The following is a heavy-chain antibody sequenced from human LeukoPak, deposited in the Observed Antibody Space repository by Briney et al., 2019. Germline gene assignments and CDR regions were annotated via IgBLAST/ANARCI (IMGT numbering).Heavy chain of an antibody. CDR2: ISSSSSYI. CDR1: GFTFSSYS. V-gene: IGHV3-21*01. CDR3: ARGERGLYCSSTSCYPVL. J-gene: IGHJ4*02. D-gene: IGHD2-2*01. Sequence: GGSLRLSCAASGFTFSSYSMNWVRQAPGKGLEWVSSISSSSSYIYYADSVKGRFTISRDNAKNSLYLQMNSLRAEDTAVYYCARGERGLYCSSTSCYPVLGGQGTLVTVS.